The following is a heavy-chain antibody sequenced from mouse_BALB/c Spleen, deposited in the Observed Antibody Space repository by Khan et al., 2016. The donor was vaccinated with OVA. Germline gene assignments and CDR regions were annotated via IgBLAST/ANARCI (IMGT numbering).Heavy chain of an antibody. CDR3: ARNYDYDEGLAY. CDR1: GFSLTTYG. J-gene: IGHJ3*01. V-gene: IGHV2-2*02. CDR2: IWRGGST. Sequence: VQLQESGPGLVQPSQSLSITCTVSGFSLTTYGVHWVRQSPGKGLEWLGVIWRGGSTDYNAAFISRLSISKDNSKSHVFFKMNSLQANDTAIYYCARNYDYDEGLAYWGQGTLVTVSA. D-gene: IGHD2-4*01.